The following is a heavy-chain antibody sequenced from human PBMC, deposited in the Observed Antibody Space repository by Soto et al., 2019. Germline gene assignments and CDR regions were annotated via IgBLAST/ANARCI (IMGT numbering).Heavy chain of an antibody. CDR1: GFTFSGYA. D-gene: IGHD2-2*01. V-gene: IGHV3-23*01. CDR2: FSGSGGTT. Sequence: XGSLRLSCAASGFTFSGYAMSWVRQAPGKGLEWVSTFSGSGGTTYYADSVKGRFTISRDNSKNTLYLQMNSLRAEDTAVYFCAKDSSSVPAAFDFWGQGTLVTVSS. CDR3: AKDSSSVPAAFDF. J-gene: IGHJ4*02.